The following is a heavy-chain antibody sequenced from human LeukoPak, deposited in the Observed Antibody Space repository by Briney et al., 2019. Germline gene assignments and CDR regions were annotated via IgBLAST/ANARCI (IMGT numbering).Heavy chain of an antibody. D-gene: IGHD2-8*02. CDR3: ARDRTGVFDY. CDR1: GFAFSSYS. V-gene: IGHV3-21*01. CDR2: ISSSSSYI. Sequence: GGSLRLSCAASGFAFSSYSMNWVRQAPGKGLEWVSSISSSSSYIYYADSVKGRFTISRDNAENSLYLQMNSLRAEDTAVYYCARDRTGVFDYWGQGTLVTVSS. J-gene: IGHJ4*02.